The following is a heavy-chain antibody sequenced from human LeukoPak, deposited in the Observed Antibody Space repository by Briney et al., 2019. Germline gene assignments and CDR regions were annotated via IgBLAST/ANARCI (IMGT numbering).Heavy chain of an antibody. V-gene: IGHV4-39*01. CDR1: GGSISSSIYY. Sequence: SETLSLTCTVSGGSISSSIYYWGWIRQPPGKGLEWIGSMSYSGSTHYNPSLKTRVTISVDTSKYQFSLKLSSVTAADTAVYYCARVVAASFDYWGQGTLVTVSS. CDR3: ARVVAASFDY. CDR2: MSYSGST. J-gene: IGHJ4*02. D-gene: IGHD2-15*01.